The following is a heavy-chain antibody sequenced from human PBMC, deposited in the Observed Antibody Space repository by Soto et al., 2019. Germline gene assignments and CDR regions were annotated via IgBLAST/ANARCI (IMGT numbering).Heavy chain of an antibody. CDR1: GFSFSSYS. J-gene: IGHJ4*02. V-gene: IGHV3-21*01. D-gene: IGHD1-7*01. CDR2: ISSSSSYI. Sequence: EVQLVESGGGLVKPGGSLRLSCAASGFSFSSYSMNWVRQAPWKGLEWVSSISSSSSYIYYADSVKGRFTISRDNAKNSLYLQMNSLRAEDPSVYYCAREGYNWNYKGDYWGQGTLVTVSS. CDR3: AREGYNWNYKGDY.